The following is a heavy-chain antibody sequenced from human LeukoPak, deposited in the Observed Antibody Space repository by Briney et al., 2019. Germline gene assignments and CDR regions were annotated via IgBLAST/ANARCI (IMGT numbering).Heavy chain of an antibody. V-gene: IGHV3-23*01. CDR3: AKDRLRGAGGY. D-gene: IGHD3-16*01. CDR1: GFTFSSYA. J-gene: IGHJ4*02. CDR2: ISESGGST. Sequence: GGSLRLSCAAAGFTFSSYAMTWVRQAPGKGREWVSSISESGGSTFYADSVKGQFTVSRDNSENTVYLQMNSLRAEDTAVYYCAKDRLRGAGGYLGQGPLVTVSS.